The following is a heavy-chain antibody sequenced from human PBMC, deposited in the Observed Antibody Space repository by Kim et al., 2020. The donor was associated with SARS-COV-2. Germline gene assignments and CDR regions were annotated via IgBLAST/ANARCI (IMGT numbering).Heavy chain of an antibody. V-gene: IGHV3-21*01. Sequence: GGSLRLSCVASGFIFSSYSMNWVRQAPGKGLEWVSSIGSRPNYLYYADSVKGRFTVSRDNTKNSLSLEMNSLRAEHTGVYFCATPSGVWGKGTTVVVSS. CDR1: GFIFSSYS. CDR2: IGSRPNYL. D-gene: IGHD3-10*01. CDR3: ATPSGV. J-gene: IGHJ6*04.